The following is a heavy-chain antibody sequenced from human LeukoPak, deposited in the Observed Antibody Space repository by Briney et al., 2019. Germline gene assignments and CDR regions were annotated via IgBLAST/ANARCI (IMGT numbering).Heavy chain of an antibody. CDR1: GFTFNSYS. CDR3: AELGITMIGGV. CDR2: ISSSNSYI. D-gene: IGHD3-10*02. J-gene: IGHJ6*04. V-gene: IGHV3-21*01. Sequence: GGSLRLSCAASGFTFNSYSMNWVRQAPGKGLEWVSSISSSNSYIYYADSMKGRFTISRDNAKNSLYLQMNSLRAEDTAVYYCAELGITMIGGVWGKGTTVTISS.